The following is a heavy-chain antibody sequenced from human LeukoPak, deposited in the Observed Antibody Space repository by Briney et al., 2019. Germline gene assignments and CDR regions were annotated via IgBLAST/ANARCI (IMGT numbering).Heavy chain of an antibody. CDR2: ISSSSSYI. D-gene: IGHD3-16*01. Sequence: GGSLRLSCAASGFTFSSYSMNWVRQAPGKGLEWASSISSSSSYIYYADSVKGRFTISRDNAKNSLYLQMNSLRAEDTAVYYCAWGPPDYFDYWGQGTLVTVSS. CDR3: AWGPPDYFDY. V-gene: IGHV3-21*01. J-gene: IGHJ4*02. CDR1: GFTFSSYS.